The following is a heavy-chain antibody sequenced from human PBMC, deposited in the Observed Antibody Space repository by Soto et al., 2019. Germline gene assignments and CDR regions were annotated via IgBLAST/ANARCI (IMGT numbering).Heavy chain of an antibody. CDR2: IKFDESTT. CDR1: GFTFSTYW. D-gene: IGHD5-18*01. CDR3: ERGLRNYYGVDV. Sequence: EVQVVESGGGLVQPGGSLRLSCVASGFTFSTYWMHWVRQAPGKGLVWVSRIKFDESTTSYADSVKGRFTISRDNAKKTVYLQMNSLRDEDTGVYYCERGLRNYYGVDVWGQGTTVTVSS. J-gene: IGHJ6*02. V-gene: IGHV3-74*01.